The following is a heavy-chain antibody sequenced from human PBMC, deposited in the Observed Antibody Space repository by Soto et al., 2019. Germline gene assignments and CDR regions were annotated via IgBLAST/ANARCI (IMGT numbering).Heavy chain of an antibody. J-gene: IGHJ1*01. CDR2: ISGSGGST. CDR3: AKGRPGPVLRFLEWPL. D-gene: IGHD3-3*01. CDR1: GFTFSSYA. V-gene: IGHV3-23*01. Sequence: EVQLLESGGGLVQPGGSLRLSCAASGFTFSSYAMSWVRQAPGKGLEWVSAISGSGGSTYYADSVKGRFTISRDNSKNTLYLQMNSPRAEDTAVYYCAKGRPGPVLRFLEWPLWGQGTLVTVSS.